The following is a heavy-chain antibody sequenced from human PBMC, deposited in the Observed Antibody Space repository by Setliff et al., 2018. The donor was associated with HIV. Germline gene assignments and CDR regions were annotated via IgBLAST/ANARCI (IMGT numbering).Heavy chain of an antibody. Sequence: GESLKISCKGFGYSFTNYWIGWVRQMPGKGLEWMGIIYPGDSDTRYSPSFQGQVTISADKSISTAYLQWSSLKASDTAMYYCARGRGPFTMVRGIRWFDPWGQGTLVTVSS. D-gene: IGHD3-10*01. CDR3: ARGRGPFTMVRGIRWFDP. V-gene: IGHV5-51*01. CDR1: GYSFTNYW. CDR2: IYPGDSDT. J-gene: IGHJ5*02.